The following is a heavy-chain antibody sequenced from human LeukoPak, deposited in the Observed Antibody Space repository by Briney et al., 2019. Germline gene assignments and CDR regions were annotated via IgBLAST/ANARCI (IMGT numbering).Heavy chain of an antibody. D-gene: IGHD4-17*01. J-gene: IGHJ3*02. CDR1: GFTVSGNY. Sequence: PGGSLRLSCAASGFTVSGNYMSWVRQAPGKRLEWVSVIYSGGSTYYADSVKGRFTISRDNAKNSLFLQMNSLRAEDTAVYYCAGINDYGDPTGAFDIWGQGTMVTVSS. V-gene: IGHV3-53*01. CDR2: IYSGGST. CDR3: AGINDYGDPTGAFDI.